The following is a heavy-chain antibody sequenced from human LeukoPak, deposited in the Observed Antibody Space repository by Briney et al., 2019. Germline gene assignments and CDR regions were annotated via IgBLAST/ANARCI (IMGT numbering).Heavy chain of an antibody. CDR1: GGSISRYY. D-gene: IGHD4-11*01. J-gene: IGHJ4*02. Sequence: PSETLSLTCTVSGGSISRYYWSWIRQPPGKGLECIGYIYYSGSTNYNPSLKSRVTMSVDTSKNQFSLKLSSVTAADTAVYYCARHSAGGTTDFDYWGQGTLVTVSS. V-gene: IGHV4-59*08. CDR2: IYYSGST. CDR3: ARHSAGGTTDFDY.